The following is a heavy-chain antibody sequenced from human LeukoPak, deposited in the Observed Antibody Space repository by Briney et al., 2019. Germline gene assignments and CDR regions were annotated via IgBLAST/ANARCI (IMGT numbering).Heavy chain of an antibody. V-gene: IGHV3-30-3*01. CDR3: ARDECGGDCPLDV. D-gene: IGHD2-21*02. CDR1: GFTFSSYA. Sequence: PGGSLRLSCAASGFTFSSYAMHWVRQAPGKGLEWVAVISYDGSNKYYADSVKGRFTISRDNSKNTLYLRMNSLRAEDTAVYYCARDECGGDCPLDVWGQGTTVTVSS. J-gene: IGHJ6*02. CDR2: ISYDGSNK.